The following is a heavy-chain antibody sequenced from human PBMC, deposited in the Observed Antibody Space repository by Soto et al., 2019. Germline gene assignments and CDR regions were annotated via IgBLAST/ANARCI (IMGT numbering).Heavy chain of an antibody. D-gene: IGHD3-22*01. J-gene: IGHJ3*02. V-gene: IGHV5-10-1*01. CDR1: GYSFTSYW. Sequence: GESLKISCKGSGYSFTSYWISLVRQMPGKGLEWMGRIDPSDSYTNYSPSFQGHVTISADKSISTAYLQWSSLKASDTAMYYCARLNYYDSSGYGPDIWGQGTMVTVSS. CDR3: ARLNYYDSSGYGPDI. CDR2: IDPSDSYT.